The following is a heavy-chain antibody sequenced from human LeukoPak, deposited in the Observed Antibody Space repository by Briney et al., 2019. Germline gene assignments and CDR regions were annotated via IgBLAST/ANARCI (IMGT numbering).Heavy chain of an antibody. CDR2: ISSSSRYI. D-gene: IGHD6-19*01. CDR1: GVSFVNYH. J-gene: IGHJ4*02. CDR3: AREQYSPLEVAASADF. V-gene: IGHV3-21*01. Sequence: GGSLRLSCAASGVSFVNYHMNWVRQAPGKGLGWITSISSSSRYIYYGDSVKGRFIISRDNANNSLYLQMDSLRAEHTAVYFCAREQYSPLEVAASADFWGQGTLVTVSS.